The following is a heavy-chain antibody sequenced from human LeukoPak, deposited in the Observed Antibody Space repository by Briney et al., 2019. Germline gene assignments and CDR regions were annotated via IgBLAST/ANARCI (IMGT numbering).Heavy chain of an antibody. D-gene: IGHD3-10*01. CDR1: GGSISSSSYY. Sequence: PSETLSLTCTVSGGSISSSSYYWGWIRQPPGKGLEWIGSIYYSGSTYYNPSLKSRVTISVDTSKNQFSLKLSSVTAADTAVYYCARRGTYGSGSRGAFDIWGQGTMDTVSS. V-gene: IGHV4-39*01. CDR3: ARRGTYGSGSRGAFDI. CDR2: IYYSGST. J-gene: IGHJ3*02.